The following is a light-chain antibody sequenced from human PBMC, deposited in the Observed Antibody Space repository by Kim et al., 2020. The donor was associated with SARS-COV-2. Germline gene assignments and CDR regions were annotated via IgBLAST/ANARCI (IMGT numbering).Light chain of an antibody. CDR2: GAS. CDR3: QQYNSWLS. J-gene: IGKJ1*01. Sequence: SVSPGERATLSCRASQSVSSNLAWYQQIPSQAPRLLIYGASTRATGIPARFSGSGSGTEFTLTISSLQSEDFAVYYCQQYNSWLSFGQGTKVDIK. CDR1: QSVSSN. V-gene: IGKV3-15*01.